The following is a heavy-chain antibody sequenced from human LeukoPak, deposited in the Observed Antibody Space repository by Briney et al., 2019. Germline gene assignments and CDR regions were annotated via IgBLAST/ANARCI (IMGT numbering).Heavy chain of an antibody. CDR3: AKSNRGDGYNYWFDA. D-gene: IGHD5-24*01. CDR2: IYPGDSDT. J-gene: IGHJ5*02. Sequence: GESLKIPGKASGYSFIDYWIGWVRRMPGKGLEWMGIIYPGDSDTRYSLSFEGQVTISSDKSITTAYLQWSRLKDSGTAMYFCAKSNRGDGYNYWFDAWGQGTLVTVSS. CDR1: GYSFIDYW. V-gene: IGHV5-51*01.